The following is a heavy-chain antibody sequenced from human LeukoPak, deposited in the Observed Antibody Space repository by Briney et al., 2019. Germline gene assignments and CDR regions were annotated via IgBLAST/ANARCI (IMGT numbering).Heavy chain of an antibody. V-gene: IGHV3-23*01. Sequence: GGSLRLSCAASGFTFSSYAMSWVRQAPGKGLEWVSVISGSGGSTYYADSVQGRFTVSRDNSKNTLFLQMNSVRAEDTAVYYCAKDGVVPAAIGFDYWGQGTLVTVSS. J-gene: IGHJ4*02. CDR3: AKDGVVPAAIGFDY. CDR2: ISGSGGST. D-gene: IGHD2-2*02. CDR1: GFTFSSYA.